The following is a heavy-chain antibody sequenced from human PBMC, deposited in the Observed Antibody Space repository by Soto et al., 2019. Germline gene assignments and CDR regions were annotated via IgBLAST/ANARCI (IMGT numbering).Heavy chain of an antibody. Sequence: GGSLRLSCRASGYDFRTYSMNWVRQAPGQGLKWIAYVSLDSDTIQYADSVKGRFTISRDDAENSLYLQMDSLRDEDTATYYCARLYYDYVWGQGTTVTVSS. V-gene: IGHV3-48*02. J-gene: IGHJ6*02. CDR1: GYDFRTYS. CDR3: ARLYYDYV. D-gene: IGHD3-3*01. CDR2: VSLDSDTI.